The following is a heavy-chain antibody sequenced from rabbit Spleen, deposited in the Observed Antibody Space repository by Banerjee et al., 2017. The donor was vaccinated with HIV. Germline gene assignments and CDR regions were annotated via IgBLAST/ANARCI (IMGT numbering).Heavy chain of an antibody. V-gene: IGHV1S45*01. CDR1: GFSFTDKDV. CDR3: ARDLVGVIGWNFYL. J-gene: IGHJ4*01. Sequence: QEQLEESGGGLVKPEGSLTLTCTASGFSFTDKDVMCWVRQAPGKGLEWIGCINTITGKTVYATWAKGRFTISRASSTTVFLQMTSLTAADTATYFCARDLVGVIGWNFYLWGQGTLVTVS. CDR2: INTITGKT. D-gene: IGHD1-1*01.